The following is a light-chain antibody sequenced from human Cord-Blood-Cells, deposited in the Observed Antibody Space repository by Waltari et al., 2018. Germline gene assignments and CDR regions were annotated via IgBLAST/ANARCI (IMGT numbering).Light chain of an antibody. CDR2: EVS. Sequence: QSALTQPPSASGSPGQSVTISCTGTSSDVGGYNYVSWYQQHPGKAPKLMIYEVSKRPSGIPDRFSGSKSRNTASLTVSGLQAEDEADYYCSSYAGSNNVFGTGTKVTVL. CDR3: SSYAGSNNV. V-gene: IGLV2-8*01. CDR1: SSDVGGYNY. J-gene: IGLJ1*01.